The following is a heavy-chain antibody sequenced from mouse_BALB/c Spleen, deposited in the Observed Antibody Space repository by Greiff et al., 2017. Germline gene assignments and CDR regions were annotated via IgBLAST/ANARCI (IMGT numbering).Heavy chain of an antibody. CDR1: GFTFSDYY. Sequence: EVKVVESGGGLVKPGGSLKLSCAASGFTFSDYYMYWVRQTPEKRLEWVATISDGGSYTYYPDSVKGRFTISRDNAKNNLYLQMSSLKSEDTAMYYCARVFYDYDDGFAYWGQGTLVTVSA. V-gene: IGHV5-4*02. CDR2: ISDGGSYT. CDR3: ARVFYDYDDGFAY. D-gene: IGHD2-4*01. J-gene: IGHJ3*01.